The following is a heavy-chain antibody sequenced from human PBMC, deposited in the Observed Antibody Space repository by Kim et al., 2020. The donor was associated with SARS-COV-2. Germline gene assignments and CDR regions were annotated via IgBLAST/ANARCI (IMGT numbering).Heavy chain of an antibody. D-gene: IGHD3-22*01. CDR2: ISYDGSNK. Sequence: GGSLRLSCAASGFTFSSYAMHWVRQAPGKGLEWVAVISYDGSNKYYADSVKGRFTISRDNSKNTLYLQMNSLRAEDTAVYYCARDYYDSSGYYYASFDIWGQGTMVTVSS. CDR1: GFTFSSYA. V-gene: IGHV3-30*04. CDR3: ARDYYDSSGYYYASFDI. J-gene: IGHJ3*02.